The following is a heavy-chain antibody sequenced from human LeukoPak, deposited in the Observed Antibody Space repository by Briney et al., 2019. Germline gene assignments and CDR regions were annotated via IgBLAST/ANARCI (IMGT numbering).Heavy chain of an antibody. CDR3: AKDSLADIDY. Sequence: GGSLRLSCAASGFIFSAYGMYWVRQAPGKGLEWVAFIRHDGSIKNYADSVKGRSTISRDNSKNTLYLQMNSLRDLDTAVYYCAKDSLADIDYWGQGTLVTVSS. CDR1: GFIFSAYG. CDR2: IRHDGSIK. D-gene: IGHD3-16*01. J-gene: IGHJ4*02. V-gene: IGHV3-30*02.